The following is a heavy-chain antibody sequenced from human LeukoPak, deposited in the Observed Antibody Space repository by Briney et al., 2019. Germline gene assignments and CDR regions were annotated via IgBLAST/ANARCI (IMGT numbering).Heavy chain of an antibody. V-gene: IGHV3-33*06. CDR3: AKDPTTEPFV. Sequence: GGSLRLSCAASGFTFSSYGMHWVRQAPVKGLEWVAVIWYDGSNKYYADSVKGRFTISRDNSKNALYLQMNSLRAEDTAVYYCAKDPTTEPFVWGQGTLVTVSS. CDR2: IWYDGSNK. CDR1: GFTFSSYG. J-gene: IGHJ4*02. D-gene: IGHD4-17*01.